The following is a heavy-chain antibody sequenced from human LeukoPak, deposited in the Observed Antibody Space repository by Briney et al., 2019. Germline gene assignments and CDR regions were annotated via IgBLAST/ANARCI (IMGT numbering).Heavy chain of an antibody. CDR1: GGSISSYY. J-gene: IGHJ4*02. V-gene: IGHV4-59*08. CDR3: ARLGVPTAKYYLDY. CDR2: IYYSGST. Sequence: SETLSLTCTVSGGSISSYYWSWIRQPPGKGLEWIGYIYYSGSTNYNPSLKSRVSISVDTSKNQFSLKLSSVTAADTAVYYCARLGVPTAKYYLDYWGQGTLVTVSS. D-gene: IGHD2-2*01.